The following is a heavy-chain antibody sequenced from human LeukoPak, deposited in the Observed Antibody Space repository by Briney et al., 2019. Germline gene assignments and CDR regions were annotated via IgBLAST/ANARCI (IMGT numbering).Heavy chain of an antibody. V-gene: IGHV3-21*01. D-gene: IGHD3-10*01. J-gene: IGHJ4*02. CDR1: GFTFSNYA. CDR2: ISSSSSYI. Sequence: PGGSLRLSCAASGFTFSNYAMNWVRQAPGKGLEWVSSISSSSSYIYYADSMKGRFTISRDNAKNSLYLQMNSLRAEGTAVYYCARADVPAGGYLDYWGQGTLVTVSS. CDR3: ARADVPAGGYLDY.